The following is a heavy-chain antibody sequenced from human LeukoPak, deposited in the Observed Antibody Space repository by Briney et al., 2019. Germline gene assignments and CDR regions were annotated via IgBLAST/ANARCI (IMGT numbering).Heavy chain of an antibody. CDR3: AKGTDIDDAFDI. Sequence: SGGSLRLSCAASGFTFDDYAMHWIRQAPGKGLEWVSGISWNSGSIGYADSVKGRFTISRDNAKYSLYLQMNSLRAEDTALYYCAKGTDIDDAFDIWGQGTMVTVSS. CDR1: GFTFDDYA. J-gene: IGHJ3*02. CDR2: ISWNSGSI. V-gene: IGHV3-9*01.